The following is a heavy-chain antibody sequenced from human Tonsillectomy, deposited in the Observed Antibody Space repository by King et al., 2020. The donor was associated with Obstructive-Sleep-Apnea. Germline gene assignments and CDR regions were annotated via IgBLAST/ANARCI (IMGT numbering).Heavy chain of an antibody. D-gene: IGHD3-22*01. V-gene: IGHV4-59*08. CDR2: IYYRGST. CDR3: ASLYYYDSSGYWRDAFDI. Sequence: LQLQESGPGLVKPSETLSLTCTVSGGSISSYYWSWIRQPPGKGLEWIGYIYYRGSTNYNPSLKSRVTISVDTSKNQFSLKLSSGTAADTAVYYCASLYYYDSSGYWRDAFDIWGQGTMVTVSS. CDR1: GGSISSYY. J-gene: IGHJ3*02.